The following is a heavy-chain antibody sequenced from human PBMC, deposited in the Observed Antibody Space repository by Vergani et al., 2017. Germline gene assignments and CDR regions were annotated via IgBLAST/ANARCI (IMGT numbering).Heavy chain of an antibody. CDR2: IWYDGSNK. CDR3: ARDRGVVVVAAGYFDY. CDR1: GFTFSSYA. V-gene: IGHV3-33*08. D-gene: IGHD2-15*01. J-gene: IGHJ4*02. Sequence: VQLLESGGGLVQPGGSLRLSCAASGFTFSSYAMSWVRQAPGKGLEWVAVIWYDGSNKYYADSVKGRFTISRDNSKNTLYLQMNSLRAEDTAVYYCARDRGVVVVAAGYFDYWGQGTLVTVSS.